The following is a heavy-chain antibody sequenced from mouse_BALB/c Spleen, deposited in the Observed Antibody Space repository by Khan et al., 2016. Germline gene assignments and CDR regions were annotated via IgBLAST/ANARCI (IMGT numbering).Heavy chain of an antibody. J-gene: IGHJ3*01. CDR3: AREGLRRGFAY. Sequence: EVELVESGGGLVKPGGSLKLSCAASGFTFSDYYMYWVRQTPEKRLEWVATISDGGSYTYYPDSVKGRFTISRDNAKNKLYLQMRSLKSEDTAMYYCAREGLRRGFAYWGQGTLVTVSA. CDR1: GFTFSDYY. D-gene: IGHD2-4*01. CDR2: ISDGGSYT. V-gene: IGHV5-4*02.